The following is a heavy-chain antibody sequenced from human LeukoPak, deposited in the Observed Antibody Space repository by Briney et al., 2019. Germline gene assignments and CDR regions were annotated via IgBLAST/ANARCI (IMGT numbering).Heavy chain of an antibody. CDR2: IYYSGNT. CDR1: GGSFSGYY. D-gene: IGHD1-26*01. V-gene: IGHV4-59*01. Sequence: PSETLSLTCAVYGGSFSGYYWNWIRQPPGKGLEWIAYIYYSGNTNYNPSLKSRVTISVDTSKNQFSLKLSSVTAADTAVYYCARDVGATPGYFDYWGQGTLVTVSS. J-gene: IGHJ4*02. CDR3: ARDVGATPGYFDY.